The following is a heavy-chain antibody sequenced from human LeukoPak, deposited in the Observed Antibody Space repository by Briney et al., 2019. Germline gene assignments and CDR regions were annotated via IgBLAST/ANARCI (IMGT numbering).Heavy chain of an antibody. V-gene: IGHV3-23*01. CDR3: AKDLSGITIFGVVTSPPNWFDP. D-gene: IGHD3-3*01. CDR1: GFTFSSYA. Sequence: GGSLRLSCAASGFTFSSYAMSWVRQAPGKGLEWVSAISGSGGSTYYADSVKGRFTISRDNSKNTLYLQMNSLRAEDTAVYYCAKDLSGITIFGVVTSPPNWFDPWGQGTLVTVSS. CDR2: ISGSGGST. J-gene: IGHJ5*02.